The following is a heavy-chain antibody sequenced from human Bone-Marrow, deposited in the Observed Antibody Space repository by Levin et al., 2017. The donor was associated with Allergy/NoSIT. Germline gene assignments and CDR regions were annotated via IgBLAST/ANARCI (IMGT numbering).Heavy chain of an antibody. CDR2: ISFDGYKK. J-gene: IGHJ4*02. D-gene: IGHD6-19*01. CDR3: ASTPAIAVAYFDY. Sequence: QPGGSLRLSCVASGFAFSNYAMHWVRQAPGKGLEWVAMISFDGYKKYYADSVKGRFTISRDNSQNTLYVQMNSLRSDDTALYYCASTPAIAVAYFDYWGQGALVTVSS. CDR1: GFAFSNYA. V-gene: IGHV3-30-3*01.